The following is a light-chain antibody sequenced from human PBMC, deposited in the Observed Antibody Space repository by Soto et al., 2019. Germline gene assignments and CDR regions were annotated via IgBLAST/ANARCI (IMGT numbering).Light chain of an antibody. V-gene: IGLV2-23*02. CDR1: SSDIGSYNL. CDR2: EVS. CDR3: CSYAGSGKVV. J-gene: IGLJ3*02. Sequence: QSVLTQPASVSGSLGQSISISCTGTSSDIGSYNLVSWYQQYPGKAPKLMILEVSERPSGVSNRFSGSKSGDTASLTISGLQAEDEVDYYCCSYAGSGKVVFGGGTKLTVL.